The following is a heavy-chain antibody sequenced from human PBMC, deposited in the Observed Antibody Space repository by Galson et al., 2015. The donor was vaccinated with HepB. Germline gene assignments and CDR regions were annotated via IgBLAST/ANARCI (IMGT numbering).Heavy chain of an antibody. V-gene: IGHV3-23*01. J-gene: IGHJ4*02. D-gene: IGHD2-15*01. CDR1: GFTFSSYA. Sequence: SLRLSCAASGFTFSSYAMSWVRQAPGKGLEWVSAISGSGGSTYYADSVKGRFTISRDNSKNTLYLQMNSLRAEDTAVYYCATCSGGSCYSGYFDYWGQGTLVTVSS. CDR2: ISGSGGST. CDR3: ATCSGGSCYSGYFDY.